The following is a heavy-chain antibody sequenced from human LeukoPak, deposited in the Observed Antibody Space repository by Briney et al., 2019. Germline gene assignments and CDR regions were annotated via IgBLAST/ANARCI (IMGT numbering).Heavy chain of an antibody. CDR1: GFTFSSYA. Sequence: GGSLRLSCAASGFTFSSYAMNWVRQAPGKGLEWVSGISGSGSSTYYADSVKGRFTISRDNAKNTLYLQMNSLRAEDTAVYYCARLDILTGNYYYFNFWGQGTLVTVSS. CDR3: ARLDILTGNYYYFNF. V-gene: IGHV3-23*01. D-gene: IGHD3-9*01. CDR2: ISGSGSST. J-gene: IGHJ4*02.